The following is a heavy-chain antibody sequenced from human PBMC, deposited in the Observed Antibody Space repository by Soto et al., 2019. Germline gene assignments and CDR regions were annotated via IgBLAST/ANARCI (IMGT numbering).Heavy chain of an antibody. Sequence: EVQLLESGGGLVQPGGSLRLSCAASGFTFSSYAMSWVRQAPGEGLEWVSAISGSGGSTYYADSVKGRFTISRDNSNNTLSLKMNRLRAEATAVYYCAKELDGSMGPYYYGMDVWGQGTTVTVS. V-gene: IGHV3-23*01. CDR2: ISGSGGST. J-gene: IGHJ6*02. D-gene: IGHD2-2*01. CDR3: AKELDGSMGPYYYGMDV. CDR1: GFTFSSYA.